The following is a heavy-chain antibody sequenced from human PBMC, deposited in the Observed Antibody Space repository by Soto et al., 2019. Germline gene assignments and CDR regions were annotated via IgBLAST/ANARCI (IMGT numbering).Heavy chain of an antibody. Sequence: SETLSLTCSVSGYSMIIGYYWAWIRQPAGKGLEWIGRVYSSGGTHYNSSLKSRVTISLDTSKNQFSLRLISVTAADTAVYYCARGQRFSDWFDPWGQGTLVTVSS. D-gene: IGHD3-3*01. CDR2: VYSSGGT. CDR3: ARGQRFSDWFDP. CDR1: GYSMIIGYY. J-gene: IGHJ5*02. V-gene: IGHV4-38-2*02.